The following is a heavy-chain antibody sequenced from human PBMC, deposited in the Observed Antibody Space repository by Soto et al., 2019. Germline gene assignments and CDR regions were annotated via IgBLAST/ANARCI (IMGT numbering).Heavy chain of an antibody. Sequence: QVQLVQSGAEVKKHGASVKVSCKASGYTFISYGISWVRQAPGQGLEWMGWISAYNGNTKYAQKVQDRVTMTTDTSTSTANMELRSLRSDDTAVYYCARDFRAGIYYGSGSSVDYWGQGTLVTVSS. CDR1: GYTFISYG. D-gene: IGHD3-10*01. CDR2: ISAYNGNT. CDR3: ARDFRAGIYYGSGSSVDY. J-gene: IGHJ4*02. V-gene: IGHV1-18*01.